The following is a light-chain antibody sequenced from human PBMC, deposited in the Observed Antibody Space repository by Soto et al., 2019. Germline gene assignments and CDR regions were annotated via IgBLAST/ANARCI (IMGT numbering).Light chain of an antibody. CDR2: GNS. V-gene: IGLV1-40*01. Sequence: QSVLTQPASVSGAPGQSITISCTGSSSNIGAGYDVHWYQQLPGTAPKLLIYGNSNRPSGVPYRFSGSKSGNTASLAITGLQADEEADNYCQSDRTTRSGWVFGSGTKLTVL. J-gene: IGLJ3*02. CDR3: QSDRTTRSGWV. CDR1: SSNIGAGYD.